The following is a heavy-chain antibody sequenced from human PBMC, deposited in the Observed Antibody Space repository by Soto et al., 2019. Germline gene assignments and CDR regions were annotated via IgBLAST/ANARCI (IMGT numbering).Heavy chain of an antibody. D-gene: IGHD1-26*01. J-gene: IGHJ4*02. CDR1: GGTFSSYA. CDR2: IIPIFGTA. CDR3: ARDKSGSYYGNFDY. V-gene: IGHV1-69*06. Sequence: KVSCKASGGTFSSYAISWVRQAPGQGLEWMGGIIPIFGTANYAQKFQGRVTITADKSTSTAYMELSSLRSEDTAVYYCARDKSGSYYGNFDYWGQGTLVTVYS.